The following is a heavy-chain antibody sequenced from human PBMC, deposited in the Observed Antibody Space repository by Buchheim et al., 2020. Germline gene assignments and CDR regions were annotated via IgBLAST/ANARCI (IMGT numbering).Heavy chain of an antibody. D-gene: IGHD2-15*01. CDR2: INHSGST. CDR1: GGSFSGYY. Sequence: QVQLQQWGAGLLKPSETLSLTCAVYGGSFSGYYWSWIRQPPGKGLEWIGEINHSGSTNYNPYLKSRVTISVDTSKNQFSLKLSSVTAADTAVYYCARVRCSGGSCYLYYYGMDVWGQGTT. J-gene: IGHJ6*02. V-gene: IGHV4-34*01. CDR3: ARVRCSGGSCYLYYYGMDV.